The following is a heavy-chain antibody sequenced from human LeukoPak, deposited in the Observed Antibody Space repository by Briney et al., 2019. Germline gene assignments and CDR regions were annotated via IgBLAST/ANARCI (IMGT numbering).Heavy chain of an antibody. D-gene: IGHD5-12*01. J-gene: IGHJ4*02. CDR1: GYTFTSYG. V-gene: IGHV1-18*01. CDR2: ISAYNGNT. CDR3: ARSGDIVATMADYGDYYFDY. Sequence: ASVKVSCKASGYTFTSYGISWVRQAPGQGLEWMGWISAYNGNTNYAQKLQGRVTMTTDTSTSTAYTELRSLRSDDTAVYYCARSGDIVATMADYGDYYFDYWGQGTLVTVSS.